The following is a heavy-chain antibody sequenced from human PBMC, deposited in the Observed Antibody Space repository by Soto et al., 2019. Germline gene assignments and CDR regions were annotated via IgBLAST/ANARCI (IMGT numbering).Heavy chain of an antibody. CDR2: TYYRSKWYN. CDR1: GDSVSSYTAG. J-gene: IGHJ4*02. Sequence: QVQLQQSGPGLVTPSQTLALTCAISGDSVSSYTAGWNWIRQSPSRGLEWLGRTYYRSKWYNEYAVSVRSRITVNPDTSKNQFSLQLNSVPPEDTAVYYCVRGRNYAFDYWGQGTLVTVSS. V-gene: IGHV6-1*01. D-gene: IGHD3-16*01. CDR3: VRGRNYAFDY.